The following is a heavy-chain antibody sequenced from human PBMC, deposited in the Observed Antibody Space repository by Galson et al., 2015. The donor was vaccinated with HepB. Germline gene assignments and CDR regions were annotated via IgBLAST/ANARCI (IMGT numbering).Heavy chain of an antibody. D-gene: IGHD3-16*01. CDR3: TNLLIGEGSDY. CDR1: GFTFSSYG. V-gene: IGHV3-30*18. CDR2: ISYDGSDK. J-gene: IGHJ4*02. Sequence: SLRLSCAASGFTFSSYGMHWVRQAPGKGLEWVALISYDGSDKYYADSVKGRFTISRDNSKNTLYLQMNSLRTEDTAVYYCTNLLIGEGSDYWGLGTLVAVSP.